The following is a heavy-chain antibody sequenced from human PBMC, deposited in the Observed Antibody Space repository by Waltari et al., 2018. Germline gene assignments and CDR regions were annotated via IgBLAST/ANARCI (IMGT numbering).Heavy chain of an antibody. CDR3: ARGRGTMVRGAQGQYYMDV. V-gene: IGHV4-34*01. J-gene: IGHJ6*03. Sequence: QVQLQQWGAGLLKPSETLSLTCAVYGGSFSGYYWSWIRQPPGKGLEWIGEINHSGSTNYNPSLKIRVTISVDTSKNQFSLKLSSVTAADTAVYYCARGRGTMVRGAQGQYYMDVWGKGTTVTISS. CDR2: INHSGST. D-gene: IGHD3-10*01. CDR1: GGSFSGYY.